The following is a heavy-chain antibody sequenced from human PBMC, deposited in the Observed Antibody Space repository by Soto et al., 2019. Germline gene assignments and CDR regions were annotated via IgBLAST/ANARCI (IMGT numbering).Heavy chain of an antibody. CDR1: GYTFSGYY. D-gene: IGHD2-2*02. CDR3: ARSLTEGYCTITGCYTRPLYGMDV. CDR2: INPNSGGT. V-gene: IGHV1-2*02. Sequence: GASVKVSCKASGYTFSGYYIHWLRQAPGQGLEWMGWINPNSGGTNYAQKFQSRVTVTRDTPTSTAYMELSRLTSDDTAVYYCARSLTEGYCTITGCYTRPLYGMDVWSQGTTVTVSS. J-gene: IGHJ6*02.